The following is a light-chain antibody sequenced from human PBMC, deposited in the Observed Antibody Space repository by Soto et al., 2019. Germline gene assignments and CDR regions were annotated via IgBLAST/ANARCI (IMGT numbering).Light chain of an antibody. CDR2: EVT. CDR3: TSYTSISTLV. J-gene: IGLJ2*01. CDR1: SSDIGGYNS. Sequence: QSALTQPASVSGSPGQSITISCTGTSSDIGGYNSVSWYQQHPGKVPKLIIYEVTNRPSGISNRFSGSKSGNTASLTISGLQAEDEADSYCTSYTSISTLVFGGGTKLTVL. V-gene: IGLV2-14*01.